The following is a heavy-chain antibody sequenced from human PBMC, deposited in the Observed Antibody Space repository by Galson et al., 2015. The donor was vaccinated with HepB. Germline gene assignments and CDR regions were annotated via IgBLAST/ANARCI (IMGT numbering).Heavy chain of an antibody. CDR3: ANGGHYGDPLRRYFDF. V-gene: IGHV3-30*18. CDR2: VSFDGKNK. Sequence: SLRLSCAASGFTFSTYGFHWVRQAPGKGLEWVAAVSFDGKNKNYADSVKGRFTISRDDSKNTLYLQMNRLRPEDTAVYYCANGGHYGDPLRRYFDFWGQGTLVTVSS. D-gene: IGHD4-17*01. J-gene: IGHJ4*02. CDR1: GFTFSTYG.